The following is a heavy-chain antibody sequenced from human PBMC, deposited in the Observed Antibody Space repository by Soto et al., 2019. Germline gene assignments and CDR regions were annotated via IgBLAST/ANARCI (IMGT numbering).Heavy chain of an antibody. J-gene: IGHJ4*02. Sequence: PSETLCLSCTVAGGSISSYCGSWIMQPPGKGLEWIGYIYYSGSTNYNPSHKTRVTISVDTSKNQCSLKLSSVTAAGTAVYYCARGGSSSWYLGRVYTGFDYWGQGTLVTVSS. V-gene: IGHV4-59*01. CDR2: IYYSGST. CDR1: GGSISSYC. D-gene: IGHD6-13*01. CDR3: ARGGSSSWYLGRVYTGFDY.